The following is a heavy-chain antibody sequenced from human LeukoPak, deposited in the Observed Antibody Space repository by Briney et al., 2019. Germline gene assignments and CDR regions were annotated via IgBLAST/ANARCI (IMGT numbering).Heavy chain of an antibody. CDR2: IKEDGREK. Sequence: GGSLSLSCAATGFTFSNYWMSWVRQAPGKGLEWVANIKEDGREKYYVDSVKGRFTISRDNARNSLYLQMNSLRAEDTAVDYCASGRQLGYWGQGTLVTVSS. CDR3: ASGRQLGY. J-gene: IGHJ4*02. CDR1: GFTFSNYW. D-gene: IGHD6-13*01. V-gene: IGHV3-7*01.